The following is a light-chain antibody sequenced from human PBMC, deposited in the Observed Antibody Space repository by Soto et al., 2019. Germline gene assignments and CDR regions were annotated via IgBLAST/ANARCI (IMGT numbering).Light chain of an antibody. CDR1: QSVSSSY. Sequence: EIVLTQSPGTLALSPGERATLSCRASQSVSSSYLAWYQQKPGQAPRLLIYGASSRATGIPDRFSGSGSGTDVTLAISRLEPEDFSVYYCQQYGSSPFTVGTGTKVDIK. CDR3: QQYGSSPFT. V-gene: IGKV3-20*01. CDR2: GAS. J-gene: IGKJ3*01.